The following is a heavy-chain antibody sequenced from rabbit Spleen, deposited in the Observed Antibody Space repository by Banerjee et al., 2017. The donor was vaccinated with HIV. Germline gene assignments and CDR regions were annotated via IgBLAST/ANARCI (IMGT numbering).Heavy chain of an antibody. V-gene: IGHV1S40*01. CDR3: ARDLVAVIGWNFSL. Sequence: QSLVEAGGDLVKPGESLTLLSTASGFFFISSNYMCWGRQAPGKGLEWIACINTATAKGVYASWAKGRFIMSRTSSTKVTLQMTSLTAADTATYFCARDLVAVIGWNFSLWGPGTLVTVS. CDR2: INTATAKG. CDR1: GFFFISSNY. J-gene: IGHJ4*01. D-gene: IGHD1-1*01.